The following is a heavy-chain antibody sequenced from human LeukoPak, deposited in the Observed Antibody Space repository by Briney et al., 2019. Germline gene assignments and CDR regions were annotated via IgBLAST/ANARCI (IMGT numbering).Heavy chain of an antibody. Sequence: GGSLRLSCAASGFTFSSYAMHWVRQAPGKGLEWVTFIRYDGSNKYYADSVKGRFTISRDNSKNTLYLQMNSLRAEDTAVYHCARDWELEGSGFDYWGQGTLVTVSS. D-gene: IGHD1-26*01. CDR1: GFTFSSYA. J-gene: IGHJ4*02. CDR2: IRYDGSNK. V-gene: IGHV3-30*02. CDR3: ARDWELEGSGFDY.